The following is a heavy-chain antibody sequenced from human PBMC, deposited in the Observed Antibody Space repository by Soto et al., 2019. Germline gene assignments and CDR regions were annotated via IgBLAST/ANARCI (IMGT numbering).Heavy chain of an antibody. CDR3: GGDLTSNPNCIDP. CDR2: IYYTGKT. V-gene: IGHV4-30-4*01. J-gene: IGHJ5*02. Sequence: SETLSLICSVSGDYIHVGGYYWTWIRQRPGKGLEWMGYIYYTGKTYYNPSLESRLTMSVDRSKNQFSLRLTSVTAADTSVYCCGGDLTSNPNCIDPWGQGTLVTVSS. CDR1: GDYIHVGGYY. D-gene: IGHD2-2*01.